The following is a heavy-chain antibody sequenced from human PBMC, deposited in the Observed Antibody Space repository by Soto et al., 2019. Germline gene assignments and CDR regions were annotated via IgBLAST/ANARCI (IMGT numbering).Heavy chain of an antibody. Sequence: EVQLVDSGGGLVQPGGSLRLSCAASGFIFSNYVMSCVRQAPGKGLEWVSSISDSGGTSYYADSVKGRFTISRDNSKNTLYLQMNSLRAEDTAIYYCAKRPRALLTFDYWGQGNLVTVSS. J-gene: IGHJ4*02. CDR1: GFIFSNYV. D-gene: IGHD1-26*01. V-gene: IGHV3-23*04. CDR2: ISDSGGTS. CDR3: AKRPRALLTFDY.